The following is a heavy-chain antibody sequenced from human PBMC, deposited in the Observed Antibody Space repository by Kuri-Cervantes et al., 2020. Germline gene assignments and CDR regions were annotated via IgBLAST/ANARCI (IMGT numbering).Heavy chain of an antibody. J-gene: IGHJ5*02. V-gene: IGHV1-2*06. Sequence: ASVKVSCKASGYTFTGYYMHWVRHAPGQGLEWMGRISPESGATDYARKFQDRVTMTRDTSISTAYMELSRLRSDDTAVYYCARVTDRYTNNWFDPWGQGTLVTVSS. CDR1: GYTFTGYY. CDR3: ARVTDRYTNNWFDP. CDR2: ISPESGAT. D-gene: IGHD2-2*02.